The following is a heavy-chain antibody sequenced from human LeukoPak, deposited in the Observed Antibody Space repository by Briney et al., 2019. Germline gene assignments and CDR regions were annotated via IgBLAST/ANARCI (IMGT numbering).Heavy chain of an antibody. V-gene: IGHV3-21*04. CDR3: ARVVQDYYDSSGYQSLYYYYGMDV. CDR2: ISSSSSYI. CDR1: GFTFSSYS. Sequence: PGGSLRLSCAASGFTFSSYSMNWVRQAPGKGLEWVSSISSSSSYIYYADSVKGRFTISRDNAKNSLYLQMNSLRAADTAVYYCARVVQDYYDSSGYQSLYYYYGMDVWGQGTTVTVSS. J-gene: IGHJ6*02. D-gene: IGHD3-22*01.